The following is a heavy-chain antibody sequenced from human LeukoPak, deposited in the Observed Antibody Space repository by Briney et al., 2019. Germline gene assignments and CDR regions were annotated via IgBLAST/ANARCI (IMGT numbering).Heavy chain of an antibody. Sequence: PSETLSLTCAVSGGSISSGGYYWSWIRQPPGKGLEWIGEINHSGSTNYNPTLKSRVTISVDTSKNQFSLKLSSVTAADTAVYYCARGLHILAPFDYWGQGTLVTVSS. CDR1: GGSISSGGYY. V-gene: IGHV4-34*01. J-gene: IGHJ4*02. D-gene: IGHD2-21*01. CDR2: INHSGST. CDR3: ARGLHILAPFDY.